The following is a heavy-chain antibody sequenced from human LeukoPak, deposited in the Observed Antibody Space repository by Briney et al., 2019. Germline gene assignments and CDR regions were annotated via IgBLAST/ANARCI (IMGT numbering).Heavy chain of an antibody. CDR2: IKQDGSEK. V-gene: IGHV3-7*01. J-gene: IGHJ4*02. D-gene: IGHD5-12*01. CDR1: GFTFSSYW. CDR3: ARDLGGYVLDY. Sequence: QPGGSLRLSCAASGFTFSSYWMSWVRQAPGKGLEWVAHIKQDGSEKYYVDSVNGRFTISRDNDKNSLYLQMNSLRAEDTAVYYCARDLGGYVLDYWGQGTLVAVSS.